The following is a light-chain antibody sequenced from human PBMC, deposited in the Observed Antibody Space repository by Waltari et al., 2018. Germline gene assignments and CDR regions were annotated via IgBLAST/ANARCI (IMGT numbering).Light chain of an antibody. J-gene: IGKJ2*01. CDR3: HQYYGTPFT. CDR2: WAS. Sequence: DLVMTQSPESLAVSLGERATIHCKSSQSVLYSSNNKNQLAWYQQKPGQPPKLLLYWASTRESGVPDRFSGSGSETDFTLTISSLQAEDVAVYYCHQYYGTPFTFGQGTKLEIK. CDR1: QSVLYSSNNKNQ. V-gene: IGKV4-1*01.